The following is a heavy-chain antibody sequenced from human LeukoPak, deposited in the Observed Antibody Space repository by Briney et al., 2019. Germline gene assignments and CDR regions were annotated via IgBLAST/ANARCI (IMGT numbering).Heavy chain of an antibody. J-gene: IGHJ2*01. Sequence: GGSLRLSCEVSGFTFGTYGMTGVRQSPGKGVEGVAGITGSSTWTYYADSVRGRFTISRDNSKNTLHLQMNKLTADDTAIYYCARELVSLGTGYFDLWGRGTLVTVSS. V-gene: IGHV3-23*01. CDR3: ARELVSLGTGYFDL. CDR2: ITGSSTWT. D-gene: IGHD7-27*01. CDR1: GFTFGTYG.